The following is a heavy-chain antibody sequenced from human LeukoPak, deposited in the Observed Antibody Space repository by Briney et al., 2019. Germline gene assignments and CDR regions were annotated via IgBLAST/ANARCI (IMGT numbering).Heavy chain of an antibody. J-gene: IGHJ4*02. CDR2: IHVDANEI. D-gene: IGHD3-10*01. CDR3: ATLRFGSGSYYADY. V-gene: IGHV3-30*02. CDR1: GFTFSDEG. Sequence: GSLRLSCAASGFTFSDEGMHWVRQAPGKGLEWVSFIHVDANEIYYADSVKGRFTISRDNSQSTLYLQMNSLRTEDTAIYFCATLRFGSGSYYADYWGQGTQVTVSS.